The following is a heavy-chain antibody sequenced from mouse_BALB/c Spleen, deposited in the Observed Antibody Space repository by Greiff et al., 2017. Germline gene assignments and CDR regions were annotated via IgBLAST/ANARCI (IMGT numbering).Heavy chain of an antibody. CDR3: ATITTVVANHFDY. V-gene: IGHV1-74*01. J-gene: IGHJ2*01. CDR1: GYSFTSYW. CDR2: IHPSDSET. Sequence: VQLQQPGAELVRPGASVKLSCKASGYSFTSYWMNWVKQRPGQGLEWIGMIHPSDSETRLNQKFKDKATLTADKSSSTAYMQLSSLTSEDSAVYYCATITTVVANHFDYWGQGTTLTVSS. D-gene: IGHD1-1*01.